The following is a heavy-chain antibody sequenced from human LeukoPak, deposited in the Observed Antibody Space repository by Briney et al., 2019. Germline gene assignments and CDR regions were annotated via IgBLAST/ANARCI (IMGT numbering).Heavy chain of an antibody. D-gene: IGHD6-19*01. CDR1: GFTVSSNY. CDR2: IYSGGST. Sequence: GGSLRLSCAASGFTVSSNYMSWVRQAPGKGLEWVSVIYSGGSTYYADSVKGRFTISRDNSKNTLYLQMNSLRAEDTAVYYCALGFGQWLVRTDYWGQGTLVTVSS. V-gene: IGHV3-66*02. J-gene: IGHJ4*02. CDR3: ALGFGQWLVRTDY.